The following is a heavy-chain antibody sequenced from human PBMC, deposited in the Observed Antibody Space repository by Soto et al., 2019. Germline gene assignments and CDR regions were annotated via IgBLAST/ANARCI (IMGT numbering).Heavy chain of an antibody. V-gene: IGHV3-23*01. CDR3: AKLTHYYDSSGSGY. D-gene: IGHD3-22*01. CDR1: GFTLSANA. J-gene: IGHJ4*02. CDR2: ISGSGDST. Sequence: GSLRLSCVASGFTLSANAMSWARQVAGKGLEWVSGISGSGDSTYYADSVKGRFTISRVNSKNTLFLHMNNLRAEDTAVYYCAKLTHYYDSSGSGYWGQGTLVTVSS.